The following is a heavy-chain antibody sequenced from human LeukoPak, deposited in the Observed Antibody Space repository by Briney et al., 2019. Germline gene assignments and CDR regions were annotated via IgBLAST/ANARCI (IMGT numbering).Heavy chain of an antibody. CDR3: ARGRYSYGLIAPASYGMDV. Sequence: SDTLSLTCAVYGGSFSGYYWSWIRQPPGKGLEWIGEINHSGSTNYNPSLKSRVTISVDTSKNQFSLKLSSVTAADTAVYYCARGRYSYGLIAPASYGMDVWGQGTTVTVSS. CDR2: INHSGST. D-gene: IGHD5-18*01. J-gene: IGHJ6*02. V-gene: IGHV4-34*01. CDR1: GGSFSGYY.